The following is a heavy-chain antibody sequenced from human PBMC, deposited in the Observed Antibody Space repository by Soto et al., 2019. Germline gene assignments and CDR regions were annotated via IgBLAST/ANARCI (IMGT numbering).Heavy chain of an antibody. Sequence: SETLSLTCTVSSDSISSYYWSWIRQPPGKRLEWIGYISYSGSTDYNPSLKNRVTISGGTSKNQFSLKVSSVTAADTAVYYCARGTSWQLPFDYWGQGTLVTVSS. J-gene: IGHJ4*02. CDR1: SDSISSYY. V-gene: IGHV4-59*01. D-gene: IGHD6-13*01. CDR3: ARGTSWQLPFDY. CDR2: ISYSGST.